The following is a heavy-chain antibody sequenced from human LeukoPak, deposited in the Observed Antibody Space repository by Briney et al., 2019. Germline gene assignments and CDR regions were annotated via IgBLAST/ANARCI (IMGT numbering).Heavy chain of an antibody. CDR1: GFTFSSYE. CDR3: AKDGGDSGSYSVFDY. D-gene: IGHD1-26*01. CDR2: ISSSGSTI. J-gene: IGHJ4*02. V-gene: IGHV3-48*03. Sequence: GGSLRLSCAASGFTFSSYEMNWVRQAPGKGLEWVSYISSSGSTIYYADSVKGRFTISRDNAKNSLYLQMNSLRAEDTALYYCAKDGGDSGSYSVFDYWGQGTLVTVSS.